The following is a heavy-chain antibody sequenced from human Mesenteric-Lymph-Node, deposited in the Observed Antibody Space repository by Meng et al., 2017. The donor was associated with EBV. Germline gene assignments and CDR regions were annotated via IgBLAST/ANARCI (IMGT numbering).Heavy chain of an antibody. J-gene: IGHJ4*02. Sequence: QVQLLQCGAGLLKPSETLSRTWVVYGGSVSGYYWNWIRQPPGKGLEWIGEINHSGSTNYNPALKSRVTLSVDTSKSQLSLRLTSVTAADTAVYYCARGTYYSSGWFAYWGQGTLVTVSS. V-gene: IGHV4-34*01. CDR1: GGSVSGYY. CDR3: ARGTYYSSGWFAY. D-gene: IGHD6-19*01. CDR2: INHSGST.